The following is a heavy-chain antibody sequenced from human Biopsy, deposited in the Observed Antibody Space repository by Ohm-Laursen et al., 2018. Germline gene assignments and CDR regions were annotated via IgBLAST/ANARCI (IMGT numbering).Heavy chain of an antibody. CDR2: INTYNANT. CDR1: GYTFTSYG. D-gene: IGHD4-17*01. CDR3: ATRVTPVTTLYYYAMDV. Sequence: ASVKVSCKASGYTFTSYGISWVRQAPGQGLEWMGWINTYNANTDYAQKVQGRVTMTTDTSTSTAYMELRSLRSDDTAVYYCATRVTPVTTLYYYAMDVWGQGTTVTVSS. V-gene: IGHV1-18*01. J-gene: IGHJ6*02.